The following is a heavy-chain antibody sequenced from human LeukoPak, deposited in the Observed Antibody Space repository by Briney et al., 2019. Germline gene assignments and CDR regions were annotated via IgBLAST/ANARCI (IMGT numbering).Heavy chain of an antibody. D-gene: IGHD3-22*01. Sequence: SVKVSCKASGGTFSSYAISWVRQAPGQGLEWMGGIIPIFGTANYAQKFQGRVTITADESTSTAYMELSSLRSEDTAVYYCARVVPSYYDSSGYLDYWGQGTLVTVSS. CDR2: IIPIFGTA. CDR3: ARVVPSYYDSSGYLDY. V-gene: IGHV1-69*13. CDR1: GGTFSSYA. J-gene: IGHJ4*02.